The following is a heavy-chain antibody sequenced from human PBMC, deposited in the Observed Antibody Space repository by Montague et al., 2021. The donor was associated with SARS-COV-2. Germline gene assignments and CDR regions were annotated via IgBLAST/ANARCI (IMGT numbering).Heavy chain of an antibody. CDR3: ARVGRGSGSSYPYYYYYMDV. CDR2: ISSSGSTI. D-gene: IGHD3-10*01. J-gene: IGHJ6*03. V-gene: IGHV3-48*03. CDR1: GFTFSSYE. Sequence: SLRLFCAASGFTFSSYEMNWVRQAPGKGLEWVSYISSSGSTIYCADSVKGRFTISRDNAKNSLYLQMSSLRAEDTAVYYCARVGRGSGSSYPYYYYYMDVWGKGTTVTVSS.